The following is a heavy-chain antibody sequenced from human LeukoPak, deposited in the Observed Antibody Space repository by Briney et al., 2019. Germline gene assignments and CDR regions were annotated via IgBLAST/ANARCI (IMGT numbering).Heavy chain of an antibody. CDR2: IHYSGST. V-gene: IGHV4-61*01. CDR1: GGSVSSGSYY. D-gene: IGHD6-6*01. J-gene: IGHJ4*02. Sequence: PSETLSLTCTVSGGSVSSGSYYWSWIRQPPGKGLEWIGYIHYSGSTTYNPSLKSRVTISVDTSKNQFSLKLSSVTAADTAVYFCARRKAVRPRDYYFDYWGQGTLVTVSS. CDR3: ARRKAVRPRDYYFDY.